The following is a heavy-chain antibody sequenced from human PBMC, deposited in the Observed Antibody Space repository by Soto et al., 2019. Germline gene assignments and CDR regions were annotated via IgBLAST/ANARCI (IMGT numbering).Heavy chain of an antibody. V-gene: IGHV4-39*07. J-gene: IGHJ5*02. Sequence: SETLSLTCTVSGGSTTTTSYYWGWIRQPPGKGLEWIGNIYYSGSTYYNSSLKSRVTISVDTSKNQFSLKLSSVTAADTAVYYCARGSVIMYIAVAGSFQFDPWGQGTLVTVSS. D-gene: IGHD6-19*01. CDR1: GGSTTTTSYY. CDR2: IYYSGST. CDR3: ARGSVIMYIAVAGSFQFDP.